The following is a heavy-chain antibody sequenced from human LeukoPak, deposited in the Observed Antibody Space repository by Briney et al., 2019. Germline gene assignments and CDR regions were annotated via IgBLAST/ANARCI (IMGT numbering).Heavy chain of an antibody. CDR2: ISYDGSDK. CDR1: AFTFSYG. J-gene: IGHJ4*02. V-gene: IGHV3-30*18. CDR3: AKDISGGDCPDY. D-gene: IGHD2-21*02. Sequence: GGSLRLSCAASAFTFSYGMHWVRQAPGKGLEWVAVISYDGSDKYYADSVKGRFTISRDNSKNTLYLQMNGLRPEDTAVYYCAKDISGGDCPDYWGQGTLVTVSS.